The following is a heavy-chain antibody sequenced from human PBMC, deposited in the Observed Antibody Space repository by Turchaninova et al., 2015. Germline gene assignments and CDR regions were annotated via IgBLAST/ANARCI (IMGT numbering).Heavy chain of an antibody. Sequence: QVQLQESGPGLVKPSQTLSLTCTVSGGSFSSGGYYWSWIRQPPGKGRGWIGYIYYSGSTHYNPSLKGRVTRPVDTFRNQFSLKLGAVTAADTAVYYCARGEGVQGAFDYWGQGTLVTVSS. CDR3: ARGEGVQGAFDY. CDR1: GGSFSSGGYY. V-gene: IGHV4-31*03. CDR2: IYYSGST. J-gene: IGHJ4*02. D-gene: IGHD3-10*01.